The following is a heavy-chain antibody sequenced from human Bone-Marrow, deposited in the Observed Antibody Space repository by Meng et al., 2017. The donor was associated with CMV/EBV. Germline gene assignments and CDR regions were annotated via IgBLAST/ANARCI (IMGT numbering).Heavy chain of an antibody. CDR1: GFTFSDYY. V-gene: IGHV3-11*01. J-gene: IGHJ6*02. D-gene: IGHD4-11*01. CDR2: ISSSGSTI. CDR3: AREWVTTSAYGMDV. Sequence: GESLKISCAASGFTFSDYYMSWIRQAPGKGLEWVSYISSSGSTIYYADSVKGRFTISRDNAKNSLYLQMNSLRAEDTAVYYCAREWVTTSAYGMDVWGQGTTVTVSS.